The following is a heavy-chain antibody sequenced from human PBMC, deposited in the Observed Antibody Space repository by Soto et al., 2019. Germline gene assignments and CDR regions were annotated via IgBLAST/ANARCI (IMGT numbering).Heavy chain of an antibody. CDR2: IKQDGSEK. CDR3: ARGDIVVVPAGLSPCFGDY. Sequence: PVGSLRLSCAASGFTFSSYLMSWVRQAPGKRLEWVANIKQDGSEKYYVDSVKGRFTISRDNAKNSLYLQMNSLRAEDTAVYYCARGDIVVVPAGLSPCFGDYWGKGTLVTVSS. D-gene: IGHD2-2*01. J-gene: IGHJ4*02. CDR1: GFTFSSYL. V-gene: IGHV3-7*01.